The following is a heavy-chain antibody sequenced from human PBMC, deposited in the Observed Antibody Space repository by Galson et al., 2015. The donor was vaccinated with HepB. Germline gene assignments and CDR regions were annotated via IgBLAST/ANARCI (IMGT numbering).Heavy chain of an antibody. CDR1: GGTFSSYA. J-gene: IGHJ6*02. D-gene: IGHD5-18*01. CDR3: ARGGYSYGYYYYYGMDV. Sequence: SVKVSCKASGGTFSSYAISWVRQAPGQGLEWMGGIIPILGIANYAQKFQGRVTITADKSTSTAYMELSSLRSEDTAVYYCARGGYSYGYYYYYGMDVWGQGTTVTVSS. V-gene: IGHV1-69*10. CDR2: IIPILGIA.